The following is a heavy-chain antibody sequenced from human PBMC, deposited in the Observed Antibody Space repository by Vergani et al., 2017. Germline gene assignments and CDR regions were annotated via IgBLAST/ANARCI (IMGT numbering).Heavy chain of an antibody. Sequence: QVQLQESGPGLVKPSETLSLTCTVSGGSISSYYWSWIRQPPGKGLEWIGYIYYSGSTNYNPSLKSRVTISVDTSKNQFSLKLSSVTAADTAVYYCASGVLADSSGFTTWFDPWGQGTLVTVSS. D-gene: IGHD3-22*01. CDR2: IYYSGST. V-gene: IGHV4-59*01. CDR3: ASGVLADSSGFTTWFDP. CDR1: GGSISSYY. J-gene: IGHJ5*02.